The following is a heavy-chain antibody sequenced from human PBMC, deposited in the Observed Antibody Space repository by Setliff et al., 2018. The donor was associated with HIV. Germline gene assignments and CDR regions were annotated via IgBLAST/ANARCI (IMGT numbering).Heavy chain of an antibody. CDR1: GFTFSTSS. CDR3: ARGSTAGTSLNVRADS. V-gene: IGHV3-21*06. Sequence: GGSLRLSCAASGFTFSTSSLNWVRQAPGKGLEWVSFISFSSSYIYYADSVKGRFTISRDDAKSSLFLQMNSLRAEDTAVYYCARGSTAGTSLNVRADSWGQGTLVTVSS. J-gene: IGHJ4*02. D-gene: IGHD6-13*01. CDR2: ISFSSSYI.